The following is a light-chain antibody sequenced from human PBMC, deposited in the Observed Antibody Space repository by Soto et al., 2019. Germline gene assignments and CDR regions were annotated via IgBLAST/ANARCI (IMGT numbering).Light chain of an antibody. CDR2: AAS. V-gene: IGKV1-27*01. CDR1: QGILTY. J-gene: IGKJ1*01. Sequence: DIQMTQSPSSLSASVGDRVTITCRASQGILTYLAWYQQKPGQVPELLIYAASTLQSGVPSRFSGSGSGTKFTLTIASLQPDDFATYYCQQYETFSGTFGPGTKVDIK. CDR3: QQYETFSGT.